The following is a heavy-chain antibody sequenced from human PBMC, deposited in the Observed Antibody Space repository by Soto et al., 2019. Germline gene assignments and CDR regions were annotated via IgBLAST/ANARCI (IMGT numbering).Heavy chain of an antibody. CDR3: ARDGGGGLDV. J-gene: IGHJ6*02. V-gene: IGHV4-59*01. Sequence: PSETLSLTXTVSAGSISSYYWSWIRQPPGKGLEWIGYVYYNGNTNYNPSLKSRVLISVDSSNNQFSLHLMSVTAADTAVYYCARDGGGGLDVWGQGTTVTVSS. CDR2: VYYNGNT. D-gene: IGHD3-16*01. CDR1: AGSISSYY.